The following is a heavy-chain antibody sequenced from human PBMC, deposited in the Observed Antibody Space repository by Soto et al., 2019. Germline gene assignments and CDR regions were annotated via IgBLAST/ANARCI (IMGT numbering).Heavy chain of an antibody. Sequence: GGSLRLSCAASGFTFSNYWMHCARQVPGKGLVWVSRIDSVGISTTYADSVKGRFTISRDNAKNTLYLEMNSLRAEDTAIYYCAREGYRYDTSGDYLGDWGKGTLV. D-gene: IGHD3-22*01. CDR1: GFTFSNYW. J-gene: IGHJ4*02. V-gene: IGHV3-74*01. CDR2: IDSVGIST. CDR3: AREGYRYDTSGDYLGD.